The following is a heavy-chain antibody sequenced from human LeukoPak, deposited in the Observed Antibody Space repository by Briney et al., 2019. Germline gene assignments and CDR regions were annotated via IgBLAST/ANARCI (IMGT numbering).Heavy chain of an antibody. D-gene: IGHD3-3*01. J-gene: IGHJ6*02. CDR3: ARAQTYYDFWSGPTYYYYGMDV. V-gene: IGHV3-11*01. CDR2: ISSSGSTI. CDR1: GFTFSDYY. Sequence: PGGSLRLSCAASGFTFSDYYMSWIRQAPGKGLEWVSYISSSGSTIYYADSVKGRFTISRDNAKNSLYLQMNSLRAGDTAVYYCARAQTYYDFWSGPTYYYYGMDVWGQGTTVTVSS.